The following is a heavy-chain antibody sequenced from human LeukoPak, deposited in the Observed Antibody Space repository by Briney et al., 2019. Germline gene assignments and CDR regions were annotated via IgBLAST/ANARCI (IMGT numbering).Heavy chain of an antibody. Sequence: SETLSLTCTVSGGSISSYYWSWIRKPPGKGLEWIGYIYYSGSTNYNPSLKSRVTISVDTSKNQFSLKLSSVTAADTAVYYCARDIDYYDSSGYYRGAFDIWGQGTMVTVSS. CDR1: GGSISSYY. CDR3: ARDIDYYDSSGYYRGAFDI. V-gene: IGHV4-59*01. D-gene: IGHD3-22*01. CDR2: IYYSGST. J-gene: IGHJ3*02.